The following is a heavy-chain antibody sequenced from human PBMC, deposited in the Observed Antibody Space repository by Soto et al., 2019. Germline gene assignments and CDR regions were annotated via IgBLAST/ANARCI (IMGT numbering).Heavy chain of an antibody. V-gene: IGHV4-39*01. Sequence: PSETLSLTXTVSGGSISSSSYYWGWIRQPPGKGLEWIGSIYYSGSTYYNPSLKSRVTISVDTSKNQFSLKLSSVTAADTAVYYCARLTYPNWFDPWGLGTLVTVSS. D-gene: IGHD2-2*01. J-gene: IGHJ5*02. CDR1: GGSISSSSYY. CDR2: IYYSGST. CDR3: ARLTYPNWFDP.